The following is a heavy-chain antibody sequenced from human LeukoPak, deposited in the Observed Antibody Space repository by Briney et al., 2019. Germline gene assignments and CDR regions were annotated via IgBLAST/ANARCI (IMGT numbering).Heavy chain of an antibody. Sequence: SETLSLTCTVSGYSISSGYYWGWIRQPPGKGLEWIGSIFHSGTTYSNPSLQGRVTLSADTSKNQFSLNLTSVTAADMAVYYCASPNGVSIDYWGQGILVTVSS. CDR1: GYSISSGYY. CDR2: IFHSGTT. V-gene: IGHV4-38-2*02. CDR3: ASPNGVSIDY. J-gene: IGHJ4*02. D-gene: IGHD3-10*01.